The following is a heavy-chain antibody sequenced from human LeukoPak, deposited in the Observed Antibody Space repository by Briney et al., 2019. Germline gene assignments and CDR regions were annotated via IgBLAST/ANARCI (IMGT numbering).Heavy chain of an antibody. D-gene: IGHD1-26*01. CDR3: ARDLYTGTNWFDP. V-gene: IGHV4-39*02. Sequence: PSETLSLTCTVSGGSISSSSYYWGWIRQPPGKGLEWIGSIYYSGSTYYNPSLKSRVTISVDTSKNQFSLKLSSVTAADTAVYYCARDLYTGTNWFDPWGQGTLVTVSS. CDR1: GGSISSSSYY. CDR2: IYYSGST. J-gene: IGHJ5*02.